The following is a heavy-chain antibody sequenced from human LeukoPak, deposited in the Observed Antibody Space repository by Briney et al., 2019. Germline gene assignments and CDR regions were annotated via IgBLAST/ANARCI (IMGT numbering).Heavy chain of an antibody. CDR2: IKQDGSEK. CDR1: GFTFSSYW. D-gene: IGHD2-2*02. Sequence: GGSLRLSCAASGFTFSSYWMSWVRQAPGKGLEWVANIKQDGSEKYYVDSVKGRFTISRDNAKNSLYLQMNSLRAEDTAVYYCARACVDCSSTSCYICYYYYGMDVWGQGTTVTVSS. V-gene: IGHV3-7*01. J-gene: IGHJ6*02. CDR3: ARACVDCSSTSCYICYYYYGMDV.